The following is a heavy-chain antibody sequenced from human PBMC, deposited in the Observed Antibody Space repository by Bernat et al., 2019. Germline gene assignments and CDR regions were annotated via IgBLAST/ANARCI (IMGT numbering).Heavy chain of an antibody. Sequence: VQLVESGGGLVQPGGSLRLSCAASGFTFSSYEMNWVRQAPGKGLEWVSYISSSGSTIYYADSVKGRFTISRDNAKNSLYLQMNSLRAEDTAVYYCASLSTPQYYYGSGSYLDYWGQGTLVTVSS. D-gene: IGHD3-10*01. CDR2: ISSSGSTI. J-gene: IGHJ4*02. CDR3: ASLSTPQYYYGSGSYLDY. V-gene: IGHV3-48*03. CDR1: GFTFSSYE.